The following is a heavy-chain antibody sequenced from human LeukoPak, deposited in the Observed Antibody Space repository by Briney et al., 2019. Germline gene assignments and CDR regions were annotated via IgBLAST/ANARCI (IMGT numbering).Heavy chain of an antibody. CDR3: ARDMFDFWSGYDY. D-gene: IGHD3-3*01. Sequence: GASVTLSFKAAGYTLTFYYMHWVRQAPGQGHEWMGKINPSSGATSNAQKFQGRVTMTTDTSTSTVYMELTSLRSDHTAVYYCARDMFDFWSGYDYWGQGTLVTVSS. J-gene: IGHJ4*02. V-gene: IGHV1-46*01. CDR1: GYTLTFYY. CDR2: INPSSGAT.